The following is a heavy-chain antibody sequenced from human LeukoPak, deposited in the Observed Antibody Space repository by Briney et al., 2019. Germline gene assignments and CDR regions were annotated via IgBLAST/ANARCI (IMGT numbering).Heavy chain of an antibody. CDR2: IIPIFGTA. D-gene: IGHD3-3*01. CDR3: ARVGPSLRFLEWAEGNWFDP. J-gene: IGHJ5*02. CDR1: GGTFSSYA. Sequence: SVKVSCKASGGTFSSYAISWVRQAPGQGPEWMGGIIPIFGTANYAQKFQGRVTITADESTSTAYMELSSLRSEDTAVYYCARVGPSLRFLEWAEGNWFDPWGQGTLVTVSS. V-gene: IGHV1-69*13.